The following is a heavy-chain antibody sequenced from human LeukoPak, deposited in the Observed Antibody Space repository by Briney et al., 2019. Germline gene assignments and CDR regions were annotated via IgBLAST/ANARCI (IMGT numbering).Heavy chain of an antibody. V-gene: IGHV3-9*03. D-gene: IGHD2-2*01. CDR3: AKGGYQLHNWFDP. CDR1: GFTFDDYA. CDR2: ISWNSGSI. Sequence: GGSLRLSCAASGFTFDDYAMHWVRQAPGKGLEWVSGISWNSGSIGYADSVEGRFTISRDNAKNSLYLQMNSLRAEDMALYYCAKGGYQLHNWFDPWGQGTLVTVSS. J-gene: IGHJ5*02.